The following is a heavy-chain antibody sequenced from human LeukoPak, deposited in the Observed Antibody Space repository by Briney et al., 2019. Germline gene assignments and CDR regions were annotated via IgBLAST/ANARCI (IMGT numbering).Heavy chain of an antibody. CDR2: ISSSSSYI. CDR3: ARDRGWGIAVAGTAHNFDY. V-gene: IGHV3-21*01. Sequence: PGGSLRLSCAASGFTFSSYSMNWVRQAPGKGPEWVSSISSSSSYIYYADSVKGRFTISRDNAKNSLYLQMNSLRAEDTAVYYCARDRGWGIAVAGTAHNFDYWGQGTLVTVSS. J-gene: IGHJ4*02. CDR1: GFTFSSYS. D-gene: IGHD6-19*01.